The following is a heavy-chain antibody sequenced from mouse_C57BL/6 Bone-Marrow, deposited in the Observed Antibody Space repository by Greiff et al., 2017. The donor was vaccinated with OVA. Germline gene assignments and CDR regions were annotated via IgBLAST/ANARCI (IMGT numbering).Heavy chain of an antibody. V-gene: IGHV5-4*01. J-gene: IGHJ3*01. CDR2: ISDGGSYT. CDR1: GFTFSSYA. CDR3: ARDTIVTPWFAY. D-gene: IGHD2-5*01. Sequence: EVQVVESGGGLVKPGGSLKLSCAASGFTFSSYAMSWVRQTPEKRLAWVATISDGGSYTYYPDNVKGRFTISRDNAKNNLYLQMSHLKSEDTAMYYCARDTIVTPWFAYWGQGTLVTVSA.